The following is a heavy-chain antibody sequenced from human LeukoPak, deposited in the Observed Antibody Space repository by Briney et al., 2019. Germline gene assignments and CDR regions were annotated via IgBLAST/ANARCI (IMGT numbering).Heavy chain of an antibody. J-gene: IGHJ4*02. CDR2: INSDGSST. CDR1: GFTFSTYW. D-gene: IGHD2-21*02. Sequence: GGSLRLSCAASGFTFSTYWMHWVRQGPGKGLVWVSLINSDGSSTTYADSVKGRFTISRDNAKNTLYLQMNSLRAEDTAVYYCARVTAMAIDYWGQGTLVTVSS. V-gene: IGHV3-74*01. CDR3: ARVTAMAIDY.